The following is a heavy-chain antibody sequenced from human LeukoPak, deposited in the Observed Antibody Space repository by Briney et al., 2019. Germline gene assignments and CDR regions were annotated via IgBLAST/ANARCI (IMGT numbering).Heavy chain of an antibody. D-gene: IGHD5-18*01. V-gene: IGHV3-23*01. J-gene: IGHJ4*02. CDR1: GFTFSTYA. Sequence: GGSLRLSCAASGFTFSTYAMSWVRQAPGKGLEWVSAISGSGGITYYADSVKGRFRISRDNSKNTLYLQMNSLRAEDTAVYYCAKEGGYSYGNQFDYWGQGTLVTVSS. CDR3: AKEGGYSYGNQFDY. CDR2: ISGSGGIT.